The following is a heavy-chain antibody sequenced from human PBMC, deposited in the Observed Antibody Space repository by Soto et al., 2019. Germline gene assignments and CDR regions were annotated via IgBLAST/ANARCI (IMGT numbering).Heavy chain of an antibody. Sequence: QLQLQESGSGLVKPSQTLSLTCAVSGGSISSGGYSWSWIRQPPGKGLEWIGYIYHSGSTHYTPHRKGRITTSVDRSKDQFSLKLSSATAADTAVYYWARTHTTVTSYDYWGQGTLVTVSS. J-gene: IGHJ4*02. CDR2: IYHSGST. V-gene: IGHV4-30-2*01. CDR1: GGSISSGGYS. D-gene: IGHD4-17*01. CDR3: ARTHTTVTSYDY.